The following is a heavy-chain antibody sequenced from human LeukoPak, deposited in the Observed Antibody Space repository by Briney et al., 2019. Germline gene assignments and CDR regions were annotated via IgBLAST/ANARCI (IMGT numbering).Heavy chain of an antibody. J-gene: IGHJ4*02. Sequence: SQTLSLTCTVSGGSISSGSYYWSWIRQPAGKGLEWIGRIYTSGSTNYNSSLKSRVTISVDTSKNQFSLKPSSVTAADTAVYYCARVSPYYFDYWGQGTLVTVSS. CDR1: GGSISSGSYY. CDR3: ARVSPYYFDY. CDR2: IYTSGST. V-gene: IGHV4-61*02.